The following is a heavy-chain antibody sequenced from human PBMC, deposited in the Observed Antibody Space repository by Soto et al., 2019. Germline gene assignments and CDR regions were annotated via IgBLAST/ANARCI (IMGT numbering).Heavy chain of an antibody. V-gene: IGHV4-59*08. CDR3: ARVTPSPLTVRSSRGPWFDP. CDR1: GGSISSYY. D-gene: IGHD2-15*01. CDR2: MCYGGRT. J-gene: IGHJ5*02. Sequence: SETLSITWTVSGGSISSYYWSWIRQPPGQGLEWMGYMCYGGRTNDKPWLNGLVTRSASTPYIQVSRELSSVTAADTAVCFCARVTPSPLTVRSSRGPWFDPCGQGSLVTVSS.